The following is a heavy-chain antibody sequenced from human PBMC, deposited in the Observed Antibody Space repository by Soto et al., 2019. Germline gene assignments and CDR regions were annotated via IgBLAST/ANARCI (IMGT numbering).Heavy chain of an antibody. V-gene: IGHV3-48*03. CDR2: IGATSSSGSNF. Sequence: EVQLEESGGGLVQPGGSLRLSCAASGFTLSSFALNWVRQAPGKGLEWVSYIGATSSSGSNFYYAASVKGRFTSSRASAKNSLFLQMNSLRDEDPAIYYCARGGKVPDDYGRDVWGQGTTFTVSS. CDR1: GFTLSSFA. CDR3: ARGGKVPDDYGRDV. D-gene: IGHD3-16*01. J-gene: IGHJ6*02.